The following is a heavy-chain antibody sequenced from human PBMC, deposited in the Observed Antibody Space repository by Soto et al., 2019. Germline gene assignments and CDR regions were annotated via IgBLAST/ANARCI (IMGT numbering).Heavy chain of an antibody. D-gene: IGHD4-4*01. CDR3: AREPLNTVTWFDP. J-gene: IGHJ5*02. CDR2: INPSGGST. CDR1: GYTFTSYY. V-gene: IGHV1-46*01. Sequence: ASVKVSCKASGYTFTSYYMHWVRQAPGQGLEWMGIINPSGGSTSYAQKFQGRVTMTRDTSTSTVYMELSSPRSEDTAVYYCAREPLNTVTWFDPWGQGTLVTVSS.